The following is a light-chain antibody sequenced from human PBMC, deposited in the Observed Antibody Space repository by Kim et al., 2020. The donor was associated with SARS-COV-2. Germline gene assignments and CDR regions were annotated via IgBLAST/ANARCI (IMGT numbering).Light chain of an antibody. J-gene: IGLJ3*02. CDR1: KLGEKY. CDR2: QDN. CDR3: QAWGSSTWV. Sequence: SYELTQPPSVAVYPGQTASITCSGNKLGEKYVCWYRQRPGQSPVVVIYQDNKRPSGIPERFSGSNSGNTATLTISGTQPMDETDYYCQAWGSSTWVFGGGTQLTVL. V-gene: IGLV3-1*01.